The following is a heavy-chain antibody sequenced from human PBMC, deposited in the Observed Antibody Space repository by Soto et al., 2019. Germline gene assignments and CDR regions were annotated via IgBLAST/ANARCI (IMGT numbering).Heavy chain of an antibody. CDR2: IKQDGSEN. J-gene: IGHJ6*02. CDR3: ARGRPDYDFWSPYYYYYGMDV. D-gene: IGHD3-3*01. V-gene: IGHV3-7*03. Sequence: VGALRLSCHVSGLTFGSYAMSWVREAPGKGLEWVANIKQDGSENYYVDSVKGRFTISRDNAQNSLYLQMNSLRAEDTAVYYCARGRPDYDFWSPYYYYYGMDVWGQGTTVTVSS. CDR1: GLTFGSYA.